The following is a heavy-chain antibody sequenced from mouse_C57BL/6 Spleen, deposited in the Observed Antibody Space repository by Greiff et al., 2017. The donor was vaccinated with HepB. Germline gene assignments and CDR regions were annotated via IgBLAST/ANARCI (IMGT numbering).Heavy chain of an antibody. CDR1: GFNIKDDY. CDR3: KTPYDYGSKRYYFDY. Sequence: EVQLQQSGAELVRPGASVKLSCTASGFNIKDDYMHWVKQSPDQGLEWIGWIDPENGDTEYASKFQGKATITADTSSNTAYLQLSSLTAEDTAVYYCKTPYDYGSKRYYFDYWGQGTTLTVSS. D-gene: IGHD1-1*01. V-gene: IGHV14-4*01. J-gene: IGHJ2*01. CDR2: IDPENGDT.